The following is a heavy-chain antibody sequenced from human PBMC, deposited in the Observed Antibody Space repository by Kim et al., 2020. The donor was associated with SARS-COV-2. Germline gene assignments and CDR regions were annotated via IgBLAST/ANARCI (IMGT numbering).Heavy chain of an antibody. V-gene: IGHV1-46*01. CDR3: ARAGPLWFGELSFDY. Sequence: QKFQGRVTMTRDTSTSTVYMELSSLRSEDTAVYYCARAGPLWFGELSFDYWGQGTLVTVSS. J-gene: IGHJ4*02. D-gene: IGHD3-10*01.